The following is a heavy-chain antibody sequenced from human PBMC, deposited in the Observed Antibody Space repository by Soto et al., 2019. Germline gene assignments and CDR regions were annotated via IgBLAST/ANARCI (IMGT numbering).Heavy chain of an antibody. D-gene: IGHD6-25*01. Sequence: SETLSLTCTVSGGSISSGDYYWTWIRQPPGKGLEWIGFIFYTGSPYYNPSLKSRVAISVDTSKNQFSLNLTSVTAADTAVYFCAGEPKGGPAAGAIEIWGQGTMVTVS. J-gene: IGHJ3*02. CDR2: IFYTGSP. CDR3: AGEPKGGPAAGAIEI. CDR1: GGSISSGDYY. V-gene: IGHV4-30-4*01.